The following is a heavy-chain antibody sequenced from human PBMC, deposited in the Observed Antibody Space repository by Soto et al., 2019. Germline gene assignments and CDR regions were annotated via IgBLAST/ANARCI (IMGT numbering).Heavy chain of an antibody. CDR2: ISSSGSTI. CDR3: ARDYLTAWFDP. J-gene: IGHJ5*02. D-gene: IGHD3-16*01. CDR1: GFTFSDYY. V-gene: IGHV3-11*01. Sequence: SLKISCAASGFTFSDYYMSCIRQAPGKGLEWFSYISSSGSTIYYADSVKGRFTISRDNAKNSLYLQMNSLRAEDTAVYYCARDYLTAWFDPWGQGTLVTVS.